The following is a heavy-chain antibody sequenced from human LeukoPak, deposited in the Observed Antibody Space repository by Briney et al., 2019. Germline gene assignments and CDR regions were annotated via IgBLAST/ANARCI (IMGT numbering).Heavy chain of an antibody. CDR1: GGSISSSSYY. Sequence: SETLSLTCTVSGGSISSSSYYWGRLRQPPGKGWEWTGSSYCSGITYENPAMNSRVTISVDSSKTQFPLKLSSMTAAGTAVYYWARTGLRIAAYDYGGQGTLVTVSS. J-gene: IGHJ4*02. V-gene: IGHV4-39*06. CDR2: SYCSGIT. CDR3: ARTGLRIAAYDY. D-gene: IGHD2-15*01.